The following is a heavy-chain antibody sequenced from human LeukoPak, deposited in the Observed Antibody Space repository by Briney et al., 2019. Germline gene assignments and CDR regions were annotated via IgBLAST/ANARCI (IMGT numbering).Heavy chain of an antibody. Sequence: GGSLRLSCAASGFTFTNYAMHWVRQAPGKGLEWVAVISYDETNKYYEDSVKGRFTISRDNSKNTLYLQMNSLRAEDTAVYYCAGPPQASPFDIWGQGTMVTVS. CDR2: ISYDETNK. V-gene: IGHV3-30*04. CDR1: GFTFTNYA. J-gene: IGHJ3*02. CDR3: AGPPQASPFDI.